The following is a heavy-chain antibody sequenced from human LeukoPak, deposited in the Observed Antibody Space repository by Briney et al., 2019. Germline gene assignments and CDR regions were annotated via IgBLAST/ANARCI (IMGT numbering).Heavy chain of an antibody. V-gene: IGHV3-53*01. CDR3: AAVRDYYYYGMDV. D-gene: IGHD4-17*01. J-gene: IGHJ6*02. Sequence: PGGSLRLSCAASGFTVSSNYMSWVRQAPGKGLEWVSVIYSGGSTYYADSVKGRFTISRDNSKNTLYLQMNSLRAEDTAVYYCAAVRDYYYYGMDVWGQGTTVTVSS. CDR1: GFTVSSNY. CDR2: IYSGGST.